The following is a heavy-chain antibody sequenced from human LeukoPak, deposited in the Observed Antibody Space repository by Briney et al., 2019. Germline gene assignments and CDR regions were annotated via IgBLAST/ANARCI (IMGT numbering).Heavy chain of an antibody. V-gene: IGHV4-39*07. J-gene: IGHJ3*02. CDR2: IYYSGST. CDR1: GGSISSSSYY. CDR3: ARDGRKVVTAPGSAFDI. Sequence: SETLSLTCTVSGGSISSSSYYWGWIRQPPGEGLEWIGSIYYSGSTYYNPSLKSRVTISVDTSKNQFSLKLSSVTAADTAVYYCARDGRKVVTAPGSAFDIWGQGTMVTVSS. D-gene: IGHD2-21*02.